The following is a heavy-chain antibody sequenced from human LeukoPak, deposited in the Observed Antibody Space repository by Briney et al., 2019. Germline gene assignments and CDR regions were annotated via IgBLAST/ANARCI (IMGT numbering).Heavy chain of an antibody. CDR2: INPNGGGT. V-gene: IGHV1-2*02. CDR1: GYTFTKYG. J-gene: IGHJ4*02. Sequence: ASVKVSCKDSGYTFTKYGINWVRQTPGQTLEGMGWINPNGGGTNYAQKFQGRVTMTRDTSISTAYRELSRLRSDDTAVYYCARGGRAAAPDYWGQGTLVTVSS. CDR3: ARGGRAAAPDY. D-gene: IGHD6-13*01.